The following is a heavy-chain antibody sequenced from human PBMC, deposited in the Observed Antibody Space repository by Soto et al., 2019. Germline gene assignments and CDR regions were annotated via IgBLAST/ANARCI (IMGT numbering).Heavy chain of an antibody. CDR2: ISGGGDTT. V-gene: IGHV3-23*01. CDR3: AKLRDFVVLPAGILDY. CDR1: GFTCSSYG. D-gene: IGHD2-8*01. Sequence: EVKLLESGGGLVQPGGSLRLTCAASGFTCSSYGISWMRLSPGKGLEWISVISGGGDTTYYTPSVKGRFSISRDDFRNTLYLQMNSLRTEDTVIYYCAKLRDFVVLPAGILDYWGPGTLVTVSS. J-gene: IGHJ4*02.